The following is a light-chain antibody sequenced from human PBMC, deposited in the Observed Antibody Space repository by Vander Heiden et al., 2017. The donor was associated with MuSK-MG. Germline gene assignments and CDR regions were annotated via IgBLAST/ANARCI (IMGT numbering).Light chain of an antibody. J-gene: IGKJ1*01. Sequence: EIVLTQSPGTLSRSPGERATLSCRASQSVRTNYLAWYLQKPGQAPRLLIYGAFHRASGIPDRFSGSGSGTDFTLTITRLEPDDFAVYYCQQYGASPRTFGQGTKVEVK. CDR1: QSVRTNY. CDR3: QQYGASPRT. V-gene: IGKV3-20*01. CDR2: GAF.